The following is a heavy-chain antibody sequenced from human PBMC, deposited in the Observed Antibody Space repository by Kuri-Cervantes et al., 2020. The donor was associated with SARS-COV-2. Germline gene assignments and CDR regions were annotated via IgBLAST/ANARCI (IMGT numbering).Heavy chain of an antibody. V-gene: IGHV3-11*06. CDR2: ISSSSSYT. Sequence: GGSLRLSCAASGFTFSDYYMSWIRQAPGKGLEWVSYISSSSSYTNYADSVKGRFTISRDNAKNSLYLQMNSLRAGDTAVYYCARGDLGYDTGWDYWGQGTLVTVSS. D-gene: IGHD5-12*01. CDR3: ARGDLGYDTGWDY. CDR1: GFTFSDYY. J-gene: IGHJ4*02.